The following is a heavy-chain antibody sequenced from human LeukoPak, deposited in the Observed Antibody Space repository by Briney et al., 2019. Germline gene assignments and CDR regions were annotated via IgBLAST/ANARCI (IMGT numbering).Heavy chain of an antibody. CDR2: ISSSGNNI. D-gene: IGHD6-13*01. CDR3: ARLSRGSSWEFDY. Sequence: PGGSLRLSCAASGFTFSSYAMHWVSQAPGKGLEWVSYISSSGNNIYYAGSVKGRFTISRDKVKNSLYLQMISLRAEDTAVYYCARLSRGSSWEFDYWGQGTLVTVSS. CDR1: GFTFSSYA. J-gene: IGHJ4*02. V-gene: IGHV3-48*03.